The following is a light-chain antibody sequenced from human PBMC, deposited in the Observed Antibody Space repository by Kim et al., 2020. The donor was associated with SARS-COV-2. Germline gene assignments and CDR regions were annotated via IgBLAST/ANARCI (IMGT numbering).Light chain of an antibody. V-gene: IGKV1-33*01. Sequence: DIQMTQSPSSLSASVGDRVAITCQASQDISNCLNWYQQKPGKAPQLLIYDVSNLQTGVPSRFSGSKSGTHFTFTINSLQSEDVATYYCQQYFLVPPTFGGGTKVDIK. CDR3: QQYFLVPPT. J-gene: IGKJ4*01. CDR1: QDISNC. CDR2: DVS.